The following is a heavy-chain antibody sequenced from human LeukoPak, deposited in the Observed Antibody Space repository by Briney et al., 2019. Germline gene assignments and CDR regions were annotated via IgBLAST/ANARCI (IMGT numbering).Heavy chain of an antibody. CDR3: AKDRSHYSDYVDYYFDY. CDR1: GFTFDDYA. Sequence: PGGSLRLSCAASGFTFDDYAMHWVRQAPGKGLEWVSGISWNSGSIGYADSVKGRFTISRDTSKNTLFLQMNSLRAEDTAVYYCAKDRSHYSDYVDYYFDYWGQGTLVTVSS. D-gene: IGHD4-11*01. V-gene: IGHV3-9*01. CDR2: ISWNSGSI. J-gene: IGHJ4*02.